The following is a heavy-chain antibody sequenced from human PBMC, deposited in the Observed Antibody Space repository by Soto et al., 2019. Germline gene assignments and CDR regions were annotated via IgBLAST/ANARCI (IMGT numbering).Heavy chain of an antibody. Sequence: SKTLSLTCTVSGGSISGSHYYWGWIRQPPGRGLEWIGSIYYSGSTFHNPSLKSRVTISVDTSKNQFSLSLSSVSAADTAVFYCARTDYDFQNGHDAFEIWCQGTMLTFSS. J-gene: IGHJ3*02. D-gene: IGHD3-3*01. CDR1: GGSISGSHYY. V-gene: IGHV4-39*01. CDR3: ARTDYDFQNGHDAFEI. CDR2: IYYSGST.